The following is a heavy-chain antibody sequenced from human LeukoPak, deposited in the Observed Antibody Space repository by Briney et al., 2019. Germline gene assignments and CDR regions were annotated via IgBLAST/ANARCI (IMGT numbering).Heavy chain of an antibody. Sequence: PGGSLRLSCAASGFTVSSNYMSWVRQAPGKGLEWVSVIYSGASTYYADSVKGRFTISRDNPKNTLYLQMNSLRAEDTAVYYCANMGYSSGWYIYWGQGTLVTVSS. V-gene: IGHV3-66*02. CDR2: IYSGAST. J-gene: IGHJ4*02. CDR1: GFTVSSNY. D-gene: IGHD6-19*01. CDR3: ANMGYSSGWYIY.